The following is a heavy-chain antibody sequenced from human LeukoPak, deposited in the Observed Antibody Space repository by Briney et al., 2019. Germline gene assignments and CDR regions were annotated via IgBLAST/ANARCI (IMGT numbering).Heavy chain of an antibody. Sequence: GGSLRLSCAASGFTFSSYGMHWVRQAPGKGLEWVAFIRYDGSNKYYADSVKGRFTISRDNSKNTLYLQMNSLRAEDTAVYYCAKEGIHMHYYYMDVWGKGTTVTVSS. J-gene: IGHJ6*03. D-gene: IGHD6-13*01. V-gene: IGHV3-30*02. CDR1: GFTFSSYG. CDR3: AKEGIHMHYYYMDV. CDR2: IRYDGSNK.